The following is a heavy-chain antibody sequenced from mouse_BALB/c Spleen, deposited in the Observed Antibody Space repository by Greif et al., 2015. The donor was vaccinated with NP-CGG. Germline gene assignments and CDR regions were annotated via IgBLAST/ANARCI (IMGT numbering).Heavy chain of an antibody. D-gene: IGHD1-1*02. J-gene: IGHJ4*01. CDR2: ISNGGGST. CDR3: ARHGNYAMDY. CDR1: GFTFSSYT. Sequence: EVQLVESGGGLVQPGGSLKLSCAASGFTFSSYTMSWVRQTPEKRLEWVAYISNGGGSTYYPDTVKGRFTISRDNAKNPLDRQMSSLKSEETAMYYCARHGNYAMDYGGQGTSVTASS. V-gene: IGHV5-12-2*01.